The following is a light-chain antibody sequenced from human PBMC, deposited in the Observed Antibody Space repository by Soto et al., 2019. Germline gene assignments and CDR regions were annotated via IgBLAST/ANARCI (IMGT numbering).Light chain of an antibody. CDR2: AAS. CDR3: QQYAGSPIT. J-gene: IGKJ5*01. V-gene: IGKV3-20*01. Sequence: EVVLTQSPGTLSLSPGERASLSCRASQSVSNSFLAWYQQKAGQSPRLLIYAASARAIGIPDRFSGSGSGTDFTLTISRLEPEDFALYYCQQYAGSPITFGQGTRLEIK. CDR1: QSVSNSF.